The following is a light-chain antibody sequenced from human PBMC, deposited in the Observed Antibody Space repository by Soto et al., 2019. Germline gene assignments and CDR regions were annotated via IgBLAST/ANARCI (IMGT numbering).Light chain of an antibody. V-gene: IGLV2-14*01. CDR1: GSDIGNYNY. Sequence: QSVLTQPASVSGSPGQSITISCTGTGSDIGNYNYVSWYQQYPGKAPKLMIYGVSNRPSGVSNRFSGSKSGNAASLTISGLQAEDEADYYCSSYTSYTTLWVFGGGTKVTVL. CDR3: SSYTSYTTLWV. J-gene: IGLJ3*02. CDR2: GVS.